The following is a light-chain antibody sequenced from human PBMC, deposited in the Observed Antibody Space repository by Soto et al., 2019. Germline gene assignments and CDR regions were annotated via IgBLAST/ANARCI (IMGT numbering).Light chain of an antibody. J-gene: IGKJ1*01. CDR1: QSVSSN. V-gene: IGKV3-15*01. Sequence: EIVMTQSPATLSVSPGERATLSCRASQSVSSNLAWYQQKPGQAPRILIYGASTRATGIPPTFSGSGSETEFTLTISSLQSEDFAVYYCQQYDNWPRTFGQGTKVEIK. CDR3: QQYDNWPRT. CDR2: GAS.